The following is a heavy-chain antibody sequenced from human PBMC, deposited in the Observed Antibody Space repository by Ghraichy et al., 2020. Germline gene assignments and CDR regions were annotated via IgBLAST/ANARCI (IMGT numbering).Heavy chain of an antibody. CDR3: AKEGHGWSTEVGPFDI. CDR1: GFIFGSYA. CDR2: VLGGSSHT. Sequence: GESLRLSCEASGFIFGSYAMHWVRQAPGKGLEWVSGVLGGSSHTFYADSLKGRFTISRDNSKNMLYLQMNSLRVDDTAIYFCAKEGHGWSTEVGPFDIWGQGTMVTVS. D-gene: IGHD3-3*01. J-gene: IGHJ3*02. V-gene: IGHV3-23*01.